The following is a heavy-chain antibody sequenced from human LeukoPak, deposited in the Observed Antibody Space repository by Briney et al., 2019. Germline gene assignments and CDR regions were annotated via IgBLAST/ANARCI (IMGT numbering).Heavy chain of an antibody. D-gene: IGHD6-19*01. CDR1: GFTFSSYS. J-gene: IGHJ4*02. CDR3: ARDRSYSSGWYGGY. CDR2: ISSSSSTI. V-gene: IGHV3-48*01. Sequence: GGSLRLSCAASGFTFSSYSMNWVRQAPGKGLEWVSYISSSSSTIYYADSVKGRFTISRDNAKNSLYLQMNSLRAADTAVYYCARDRSYSSGWYGGYWGQGTLVTVSS.